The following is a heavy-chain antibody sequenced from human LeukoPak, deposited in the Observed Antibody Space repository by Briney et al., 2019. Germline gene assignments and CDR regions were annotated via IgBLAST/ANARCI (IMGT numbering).Heavy chain of an antibody. V-gene: IGHV4-61*02. D-gene: IGHD3-10*01. Sequence: SQTLSLTCTVSGGSISSGSYYWSWIRQPAGKGLEWIGRIYSSGSTNYNPSLKSRVTISLDTSKNQFSLKLSSVTAADTAVYYCAKTMVRGLYYFDQWGQGTLVTVSS. CDR1: GGSISSGSYY. CDR3: AKTMVRGLYYFDQ. J-gene: IGHJ4*02. CDR2: IYSSGST.